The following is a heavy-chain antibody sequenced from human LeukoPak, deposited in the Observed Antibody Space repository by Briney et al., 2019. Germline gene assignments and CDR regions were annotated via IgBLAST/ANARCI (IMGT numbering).Heavy chain of an antibody. D-gene: IGHD3-22*01. CDR1: GGSFSGYY. V-gene: IGHV4-34*01. Sequence: PSETLSLTCAVYGGSFSGYYWSWIRQPPGKGLEWIGEINHSGSTNCNPSLKSRVTISIDTSKNQFFLKLTSVTAADTAVYYCARVVGRYYYDSSGLPPSRMDVWAKGPRSPSP. J-gene: IGHJ6*02. CDR3: ARVVGRYYYDSSGLPPSRMDV. CDR2: INHSGST.